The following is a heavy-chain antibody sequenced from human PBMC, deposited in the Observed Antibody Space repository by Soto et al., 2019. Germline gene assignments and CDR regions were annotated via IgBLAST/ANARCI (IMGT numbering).Heavy chain of an antibody. CDR2: IYSCGST. CDR1: GFTVSSNY. J-gene: IGHJ6*02. D-gene: IGHD6-13*01. CDR3: ARDMWLRVGIAAAGTSGPCKSQRGDYGMDV. V-gene: IGHV3-66*03. Sequence: HPGGSLRLSCAASGFTVSSNYMSWVRQAPGKGLEWVSVIYSCGSTYYADSVKGRFTISRDNSKNTLYLQMNSLRAEDTAVYYCARDMWLRVGIAAAGTSGPCKSQRGDYGMDVWGQGTTVTVSS.